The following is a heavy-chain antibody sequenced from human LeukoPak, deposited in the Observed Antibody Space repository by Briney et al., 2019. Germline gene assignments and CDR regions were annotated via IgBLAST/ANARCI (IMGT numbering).Heavy chain of an antibody. Sequence: PGGSLRLSCAASGFTFSSYVMHWVRQAPGKGLVWVARIDNDGSGTSYADSVKGRFTISRDNAKNTLYLQMNSLRAEDTAVYYCARDPGPYCGGDCYYFDYWGQGTLVTVSS. D-gene: IGHD2-21*02. CDR3: ARDPGPYCGGDCYYFDY. V-gene: IGHV3-74*01. J-gene: IGHJ4*02. CDR2: IDNDGSGT. CDR1: GFTFSSYV.